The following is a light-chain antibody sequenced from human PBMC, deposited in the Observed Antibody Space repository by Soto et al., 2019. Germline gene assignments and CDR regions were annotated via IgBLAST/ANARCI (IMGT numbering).Light chain of an antibody. Sequence: EIVLTQSPGTLSLSPGERATLSCRASQTIASRYLAWYQHQPGQAPRLLIYRTFARAPGIPDRFRGGGSGTNFTVTIRSLEREDFAGDYCQQYDSSPPSFGQGTRLDIK. V-gene: IGKV3-20*01. J-gene: IGKJ5*01. CDR3: QQYDSSPPS. CDR2: RTF. CDR1: QTIASRY.